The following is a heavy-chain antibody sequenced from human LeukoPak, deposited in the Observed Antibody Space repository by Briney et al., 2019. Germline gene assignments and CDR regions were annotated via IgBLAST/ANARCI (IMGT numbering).Heavy chain of an antibody. V-gene: IGHV3-48*03. CDR1: RFTFSGYE. Sequence: GGSLRLSCAASRFTFSGYEMNWVRQAPGKGLEWISYITGSGSTKYYADSLKGRFTISRDNDKKSLYLQMNSLRAEDTAVYYCARSKDTETDAFDIWGQGTMVTVSS. CDR2: ITGSGSTK. J-gene: IGHJ3*02. CDR3: ARSKDTETDAFDI.